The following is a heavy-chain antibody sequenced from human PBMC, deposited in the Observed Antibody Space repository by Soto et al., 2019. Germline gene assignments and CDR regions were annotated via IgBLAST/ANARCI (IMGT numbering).Heavy chain of an antibody. J-gene: IGHJ5*02. D-gene: IGHD5-12*01. V-gene: IGHV3-74*03. CDR3: ARGSRYSGSKSWFDP. Sequence: PGGSLRLSCAASGFTLSRYWMHWVRQAPGKGLVWVSRISNEDSSTTYADSVKGRFAMSRDNAKNTLYLQMNSLRVEDTAVYFSARGSRYSGSKSWFDPWGQGTLVTVSS. CDR2: ISNEDSST. CDR1: GFTLSRYW.